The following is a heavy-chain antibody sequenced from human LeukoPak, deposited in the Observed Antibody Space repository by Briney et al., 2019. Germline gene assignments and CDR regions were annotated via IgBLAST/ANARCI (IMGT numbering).Heavy chain of an antibody. V-gene: IGHV4-39*01. Sequence: SETLFLTCTVSGGSISSSSYYWGWIRQPPGKGLEWIGSIYYSGSTYYNPSLKSRVTISVDTSKNQFSLKLSSVTAADTAVYYCARVSGMATAWVDYWGQGTLVTVSS. CDR3: ARVSGMATAWVDY. D-gene: IGHD5-24*01. CDR1: GGSISSSSYY. J-gene: IGHJ4*02. CDR2: IYYSGST.